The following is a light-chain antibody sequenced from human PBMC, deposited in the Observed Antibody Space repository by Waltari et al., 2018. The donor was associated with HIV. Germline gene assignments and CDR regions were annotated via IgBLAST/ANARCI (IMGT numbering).Light chain of an antibody. J-gene: IGLJ2*01. Sequence: QSALTQPPSASGSPGQSVTISCTGTSSDVGGYNYVSWYQQHPGKAPKLMIYEVSRRPSGFPGRFSGSKSGNTASLTVSGLQAEDEADYYCSSYAGSNNYVVFGGGTKLTVL. CDR2: EVS. V-gene: IGLV2-8*01. CDR1: SSDVGGYNY. CDR3: SSYAGSNNYVV.